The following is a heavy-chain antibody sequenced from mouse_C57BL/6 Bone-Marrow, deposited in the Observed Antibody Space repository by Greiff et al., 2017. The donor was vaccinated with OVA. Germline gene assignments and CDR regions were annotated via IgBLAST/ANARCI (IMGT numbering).Heavy chain of an antibody. Sequence: QVQLQQPGAELVKPGASVKMSCKASGYTFTSYWITWVKQRPGQGLEWIGDIYPGSGSTNYNQKFKGKATLTVDKSSSTAYMQLSSLTSEDSAVYYCAIGLAGYWGQGTTLTVSS. CDR1: GYTFTSYW. CDR2: IYPGSGST. V-gene: IGHV1-55*01. CDR3: AIGLAGY. J-gene: IGHJ2*01. D-gene: IGHD4-1*01.